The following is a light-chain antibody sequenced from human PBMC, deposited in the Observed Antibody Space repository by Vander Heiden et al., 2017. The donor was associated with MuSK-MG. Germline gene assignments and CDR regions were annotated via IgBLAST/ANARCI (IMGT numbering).Light chain of an antibody. CDR3: QAWEGTRDLVV. CDR2: SDS. Sequence: VLTQPPSVPVAPGKTARITCGENNIGDKSVHWYQQKPGQAPVLVIHSDSDRPSGIPERFSGSNSGNTATLTITRVEAGDEADYYCQAWEGTRDLVVFGGGTKLTVL. V-gene: IGLV3-21*01. CDR1: NIGDKS. J-gene: IGLJ2*01.